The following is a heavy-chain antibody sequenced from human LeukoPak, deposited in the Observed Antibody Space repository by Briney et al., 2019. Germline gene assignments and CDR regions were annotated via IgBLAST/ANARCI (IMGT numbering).Heavy chain of an antibody. V-gene: IGHV1-24*01. CDR1: GYTLTELS. D-gene: IGHD2-2*01. CDR3: ATTPSTYGAFDI. Sequence: ASVKVSCKVSGYTLTELSMHWVRQAPGKGLEWMGGFDPEDGETIDAQKFQGRVTMTEDTSTDTAYMELSSLRSEDTAVYYCATTPSTYGAFDIWGQGTMVTVSS. J-gene: IGHJ3*02. CDR2: FDPEDGET.